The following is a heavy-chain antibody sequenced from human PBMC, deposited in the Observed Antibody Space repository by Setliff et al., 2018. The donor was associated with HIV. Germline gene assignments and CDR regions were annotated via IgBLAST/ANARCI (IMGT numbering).Heavy chain of an antibody. V-gene: IGHV1-46*01. CDR1: GYTFTSYY. Sequence: GASVNVSCKASGYTFTSYYIYWVRQAPGQGLEWMGIINPTGGKTNYAQKFQGRVTMTRDTSTSTVYMELSSLRSEDTAVYYCAREGDPFGAAAYNWFDPWGQGTRVTVSS. CDR2: INPTGGKT. CDR3: AREGDPFGAAAYNWFDP. D-gene: IGHD3-3*01. J-gene: IGHJ5*02.